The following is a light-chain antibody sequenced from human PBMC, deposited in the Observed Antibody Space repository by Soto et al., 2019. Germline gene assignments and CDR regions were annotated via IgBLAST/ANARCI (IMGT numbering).Light chain of an antibody. CDR2: GNS. V-gene: IGLV1-40*01. CDR1: SSNIGAGYD. CDR3: QSYDSSLSGV. Sequence: QSVLTQPPSVSVAPGQRVTISCTGSSSNIGAGYDVHWYQQLPGTTPKLLMYGNSNRPSGVPDRFSGSKSGTSASLAITGLQAEDEADYYCQSYDSSLSGVFGGGTKVTVL. J-gene: IGLJ3*02.